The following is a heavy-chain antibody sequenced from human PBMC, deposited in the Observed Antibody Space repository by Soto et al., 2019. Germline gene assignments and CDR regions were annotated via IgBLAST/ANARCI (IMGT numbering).Heavy chain of an antibody. J-gene: IGHJ4*02. CDR3: ARERSDYIWGSYRRLFDY. D-gene: IGHD3-16*02. CDR1: GFTFRSYS. V-gene: IGHV3-48*01. CDR2: ISSSSSTI. Sequence: GGSLRLSCAASGFTFRSYSMNWVRQAPGKGLEWVSYISSSSSTIYYADSVKGRFTISRDNAKNSLYLQMNSLRAEDTAVYYCARERSDYIWGSYRRLFDYWGQGTLVTVSS.